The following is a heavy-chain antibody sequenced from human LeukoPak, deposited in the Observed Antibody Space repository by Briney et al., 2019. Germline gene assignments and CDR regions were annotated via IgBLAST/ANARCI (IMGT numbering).Heavy chain of an antibody. D-gene: IGHD5-12*01. CDR2: ISWDGGST. Sequence: GGSLRLSCAASGFTLSNYAMHWVRQAPGKGLEWVSLISWDGGSTYYADSVKGRFTISRDNSKNSLYLQMNSLRAEDTALYYCAKDQGGGYDFMDVWGKGTTVTVSS. V-gene: IGHV3-43D*03. J-gene: IGHJ6*03. CDR1: GFTLSNYA. CDR3: AKDQGGGYDFMDV.